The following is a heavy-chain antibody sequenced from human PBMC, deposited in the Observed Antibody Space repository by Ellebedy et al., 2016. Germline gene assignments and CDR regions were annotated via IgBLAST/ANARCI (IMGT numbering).Heavy chain of an antibody. V-gene: IGHV3-30*03. CDR1: GFTFSSYG. Sequence: GESLKISXAASGFTFSSYGMHWVRQAPGRGLEWVAVISYDGSTQHYADSVKGRFTISRDNSKNTLFLQMNSLRGEDTAVYYCARSSYYYDSSGYYYPWGAFDIWGQGTMVTVSS. J-gene: IGHJ3*02. D-gene: IGHD3-22*01. CDR2: ISYDGSTQ. CDR3: ARSSYYYDSSGYYYPWGAFDI.